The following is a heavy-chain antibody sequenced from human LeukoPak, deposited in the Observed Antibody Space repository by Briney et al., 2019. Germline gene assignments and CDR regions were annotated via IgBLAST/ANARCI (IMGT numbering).Heavy chain of an antibody. V-gene: IGHV4-4*07. CDR3: ASGFSDEGFDY. J-gene: IGHJ4*02. CDR1: GGSISSYY. Sequence: SETLALSCTVSGGSISSYYWRWIRQPAGKGLEWIGRIYNSGSTNYNPSLKSRVTMSVDTSKNQFSLKLSSVTAADTAVYYCASGFSDEGFDYWGQGTLVTVSS. D-gene: IGHD3-10*01. CDR2: IYNSGST.